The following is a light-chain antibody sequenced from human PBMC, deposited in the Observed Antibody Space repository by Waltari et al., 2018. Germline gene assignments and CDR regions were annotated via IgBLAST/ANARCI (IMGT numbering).Light chain of an antibody. CDR3: QQYYSTPVT. CDR2: AAS. CDR1: QSVSSSY. V-gene: IGKV3-20*01. Sequence: EVVLTQSPGTLSLSPGERATLSCRATQSVSSSYIAWYQQKPGQAPRLLIYAASNRGTGSPDRFSGSGSGTDFTLTISSLEVEDFAVYYCQQYYSTPVTFGQGTKVEIK. J-gene: IGKJ2*01.